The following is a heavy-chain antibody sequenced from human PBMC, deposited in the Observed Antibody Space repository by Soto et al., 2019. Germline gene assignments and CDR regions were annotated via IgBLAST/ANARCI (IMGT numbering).Heavy chain of an antibody. CDR2: IIPIFGTA. V-gene: IGHV1-69*13. Sequence: SVKVSCKASVGTFSSYAISWVRPAPGQGLEWMGGIIPIFGTANYAQKFQGRVTITADESTITAYMELSSLRSEDTAVYYCARDFARGIAARRDYYYYGMDVWGQGTTVTVSS. CDR3: ARDFARGIAARRDYYYYGMDV. J-gene: IGHJ6*02. CDR1: VGTFSSYA. D-gene: IGHD6-6*01.